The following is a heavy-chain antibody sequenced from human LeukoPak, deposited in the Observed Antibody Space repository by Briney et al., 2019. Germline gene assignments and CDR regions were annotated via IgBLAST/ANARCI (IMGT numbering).Heavy chain of an antibody. CDR1: GFTFSGSA. CDR3: VKGTGDTGYYFDY. D-gene: IGHD7-27*01. CDR2: IRSKPNNYAT. J-gene: IGHJ4*02. Sequence: GGSLRLSCAASGFTFSGSAMHWVRQASGKGLEWVGRIRSKPNNYATAYAASVKGRFTISRDNSENTLYLQMSGLRAEDTAVYHCVKGTGDTGYYFDYWGQGTLVTVSS. V-gene: IGHV3-73*01.